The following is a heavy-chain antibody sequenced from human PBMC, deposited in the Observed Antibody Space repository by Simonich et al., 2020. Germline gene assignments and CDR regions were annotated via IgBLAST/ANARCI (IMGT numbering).Heavy chain of an antibody. J-gene: IGHJ4*02. CDR1: GFTVRSNY. Sequence: EVQLVESGGGLIQPGGSLRLPCAASGFTVRSNYMSWVRRGPGKGLEWVSVIYSGGSTYYADSVKGRFTISRDNAKNTLYLQINSLRAEETAVYYCARWTATGYYFDYWGQGTLVTVSS. D-gene: IGHD1-1*01. CDR3: ARWTATGYYFDY. V-gene: IGHV3-53*01. CDR2: IYSGGST.